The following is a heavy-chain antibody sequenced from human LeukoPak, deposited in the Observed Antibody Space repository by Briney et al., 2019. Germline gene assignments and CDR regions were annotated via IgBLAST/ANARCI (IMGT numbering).Heavy chain of an antibody. CDR3: ARDLPRANWFDP. CDR2: IYYSGST. D-gene: IGHD5/OR15-5a*01. CDR1: GGSISSSSYY. Sequence: SETLSLTCTVSGGSISSSSYYWGWIRQPPGKGLEWIGSIYYSGSTYYNPSLKSRVTISVDTSKNQFSLKLSSVTAADTAVYYCARDLPRANWFDPWGQGTLVTVSS. J-gene: IGHJ5*02. V-gene: IGHV4-39*07.